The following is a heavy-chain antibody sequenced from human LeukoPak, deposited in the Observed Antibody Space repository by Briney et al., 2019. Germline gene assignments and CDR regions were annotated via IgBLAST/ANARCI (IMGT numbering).Heavy chain of an antibody. V-gene: IGHV3-74*01. CDR3: ARVITHPQDTIVVVVAAVDAFDI. D-gene: IGHD2-15*01. CDR1: GFTFSSYW. CDR2: INSDGSST. Sequence: PGGSLRLSCAASGFTFSSYWMHWVRQAPGKGLVWVSRINSDGSSTSYADSVKGRFTISRDNAKNTLYLQMNSLRAEDTAVYYCARVITHPQDTIVVVVAAVDAFDIWGQGTMVTVSS. J-gene: IGHJ3*02.